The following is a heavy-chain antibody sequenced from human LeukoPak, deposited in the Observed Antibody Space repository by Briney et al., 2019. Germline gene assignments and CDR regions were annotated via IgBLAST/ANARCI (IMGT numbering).Heavy chain of an antibody. CDR3: ARSAQFFGSGSFDY. V-gene: IGHV3-30*04. CDR2: ISYDGSNK. J-gene: IGHJ4*02. D-gene: IGHD3-10*01. Sequence: PGRSLRLSCAASGFTFSSYAMHWVRQAPGKGLEWVAVISYDGSNKYYADSVKGRFLISRDNARDSIYLQMSNLRGEDTAVYHCARSAQFFGSGSFDYWGQGMLVIVSS. CDR1: GFTFSSYA.